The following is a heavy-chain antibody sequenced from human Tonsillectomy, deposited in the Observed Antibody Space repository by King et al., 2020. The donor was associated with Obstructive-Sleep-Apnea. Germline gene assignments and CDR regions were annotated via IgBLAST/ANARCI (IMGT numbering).Heavy chain of an antibody. CDR3: ARGDGYNHDAFDI. Sequence: AQLVQSGGGVVQPGRSLRLSCAASGFTFSSYGMHWVRQAPGKGLEWVAVIWYDGSNKYYGDSVKGRFTISRDNSKNTLYLQMNSLRAEDTAVYYCARGDGYNHDAFDIGGQRTMVTVSS. V-gene: IGHV3-33*01. CDR1: GFTFSSYG. D-gene: IGHD5-24*01. J-gene: IGHJ3*02. CDR2: IWYDGSNK.